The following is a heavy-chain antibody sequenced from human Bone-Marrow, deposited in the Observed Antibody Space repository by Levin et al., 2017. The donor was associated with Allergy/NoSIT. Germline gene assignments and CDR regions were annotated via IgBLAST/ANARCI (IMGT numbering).Heavy chain of an antibody. CDR1: GFTFRSFA. CDR3: VREDSTASISFDS. CDR2: IFYDGSKK. V-gene: IGHV3-30*01. D-gene: IGHD4-11*01. Sequence: GGSLRLSCAASGFTFRSFAMHWVRQAPGRGLEWVAIIFYDGSKKFYADSVRGRFTVSRDNSKNTLFLEMDSLRDDDSAVYYCVREDSTASISFDSWGQGTLVTVSS. J-gene: IGHJ4*02.